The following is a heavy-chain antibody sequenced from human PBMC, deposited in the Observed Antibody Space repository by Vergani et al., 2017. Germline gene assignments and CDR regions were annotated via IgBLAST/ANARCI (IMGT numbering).Heavy chain of an antibody. CDR1: GGSISSYY. D-gene: IGHD2-21*01. CDR3: AGVYCGGDWQYDY. Sequence: QVQLQESGPGLVKPSETLSLTCTVSGGSISSYYWSWIRQPPGKGLEWIGYIYYSGSTNYNPSLKRRVTIAVDTSKNQFSLKLSAVTAADTAVYYCAGVYCGGDWQYDYWGQGTLVTVSS. V-gene: IGHV4-59*01. J-gene: IGHJ4*02. CDR2: IYYSGST.